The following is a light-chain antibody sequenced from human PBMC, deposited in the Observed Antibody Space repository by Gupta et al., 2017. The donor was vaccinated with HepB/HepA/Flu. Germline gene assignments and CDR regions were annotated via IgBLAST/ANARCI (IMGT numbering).Light chain of an antibody. CDR1: QSISSY. CDR2: AAS. J-gene: IGKJ1*01. CDR3: QQSYSTPRT. V-gene: IGKV1-39*01. Sequence: DIQMTQSPSYLSVSVGDRVTITCRASQSISSYLNWYQQKPGKAPKLLIYAASSLQSGVPSRSSGSGSGTDFTLTISSLQPEDFATYYCQQSYSTPRTFGQGTKVEIK.